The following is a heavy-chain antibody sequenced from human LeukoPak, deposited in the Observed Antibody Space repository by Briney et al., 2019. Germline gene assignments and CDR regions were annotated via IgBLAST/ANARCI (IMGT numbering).Heavy chain of an antibody. CDR3: ARALSGSHFDY. V-gene: IGHV3-30*03. Sequence: PGGSLRLSCAASGFTFSSYGMHWVRQAPGKGLEWVAVISYDGSNKYYADSVKGRFTISRDNSKNTLYLQMNSLRAEDTAVYYCARALSGSHFDYWGQGTLVTVSS. CDR2: ISYDGSNK. CDR1: GFTFSSYG. D-gene: IGHD1-26*01. J-gene: IGHJ4*02.